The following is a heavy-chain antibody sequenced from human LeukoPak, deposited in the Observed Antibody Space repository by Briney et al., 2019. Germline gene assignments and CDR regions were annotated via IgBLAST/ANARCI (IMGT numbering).Heavy chain of an antibody. V-gene: IGHV1-46*01. CDR3: ARVTASAQLDP. J-gene: IGHJ5*02. CDR2: INPSGGST. Sequence: ASVKVSRKASGYTFTSYYMHWVRQAPGQGLEWMGIINPSGGSTSYAQKFQGRVTMTRDTSTSTVYMELSGLRSEDTAVYYCARVTASAQLDPWGQGTLVTVSS. D-gene: IGHD2-21*02. CDR1: GYTFTSYY.